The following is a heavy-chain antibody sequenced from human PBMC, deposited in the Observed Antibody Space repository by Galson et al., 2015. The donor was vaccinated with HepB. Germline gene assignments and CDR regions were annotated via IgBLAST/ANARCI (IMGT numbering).Heavy chain of an antibody. CDR1: GNSFNIYS. V-gene: IGHV1-3*01. CDR2: VNAGNGDT. D-gene: IGHD5-24*01. Sequence: SVKVSCKASGNSFNIYSVHWIRQAPGHRLEWMGRVNAGNGDTRYSQKFQDRITLTRDTSATTTYMELSSMESEDTAVYYCARAGKWPQFYFFDYWDQGTLVTVSS. CDR3: ARAGKWPQFYFFDY. J-gene: IGHJ4*02.